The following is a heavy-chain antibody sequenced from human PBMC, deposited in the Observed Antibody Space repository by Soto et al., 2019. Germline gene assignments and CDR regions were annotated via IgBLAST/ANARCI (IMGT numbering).Heavy chain of an antibody. Sequence: QVQVVQSGAEVKKPESSVKVSCKPSGGTFNTYTVNWVRLAPGHGLEWMGRFLPILDMANYAQKFQDRVKRTADRSTFTAYMELNSLTSDDTAVYYCAITYCRDNSCPRDFDFWGPGTRVTVSS. V-gene: IGHV1-69*02. CDR2: FLPILDMA. CDR1: GGTFNTYT. D-gene: IGHD2-21*01. J-gene: IGHJ4*02. CDR3: AITYCRDNSCPRDFDF.